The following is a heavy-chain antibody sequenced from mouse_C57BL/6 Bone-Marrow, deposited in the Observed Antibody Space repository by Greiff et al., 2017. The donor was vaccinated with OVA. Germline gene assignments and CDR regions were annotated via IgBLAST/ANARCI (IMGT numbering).Heavy chain of an antibody. V-gene: IGHV2-6*01. Sequence: VQLQESGPGLVAPSQSLSITCTVSGFSLTSYGVDWVRQSPGKGLEWLGVIWGVGSTNYNSALKSRLSISKDNSKSQVFLKMNSLQTDDTAMYYWARRLYAMDYWGQGTSVTVSS. CDR1: GFSLTSYG. CDR3: ARRLYAMDY. CDR2: IWGVGST. J-gene: IGHJ4*01.